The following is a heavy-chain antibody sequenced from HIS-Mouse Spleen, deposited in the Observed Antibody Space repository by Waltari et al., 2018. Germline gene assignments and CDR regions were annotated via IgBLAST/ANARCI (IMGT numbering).Heavy chain of an antibody. D-gene: IGHD5-12*01. CDR2: ISYDGSNK. Sequence: QVQLVESGGGVVQPGRSLRLPCAAPGFTFSSYAMHWVRQAPGKGLEWVAVISYDGSNKYYADSVKGRFTISRDNSKNTLYLQMNSLRAEDTAVYYCARRYSGYDLGYWGQGTLVTVSS. CDR1: GFTFSSYA. CDR3: ARRYSGYDLGY. J-gene: IGHJ4*02. V-gene: IGHV3-30*04.